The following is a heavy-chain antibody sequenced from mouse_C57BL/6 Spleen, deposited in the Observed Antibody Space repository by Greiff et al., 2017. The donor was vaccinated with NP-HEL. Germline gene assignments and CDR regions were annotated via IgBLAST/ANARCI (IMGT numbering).Heavy chain of an antibody. CDR1: GYTFTSYW. CDR2: IDPSDSYT. V-gene: IGHV1-59*01. Sequence: QVQLKQPGAELVRPGTSVKLSCKASGYTFTSYWMHWVKQRPGQGLEWIGVIDPSDSYTNYNQKFKGKATLTVDTSSSTAYMQLSSLTSEDSAVYYCARGGSSSYYAMDYWGQGTSVTVSS. J-gene: IGHJ4*01. D-gene: IGHD1-1*01. CDR3: ARGGSSSYYAMDY.